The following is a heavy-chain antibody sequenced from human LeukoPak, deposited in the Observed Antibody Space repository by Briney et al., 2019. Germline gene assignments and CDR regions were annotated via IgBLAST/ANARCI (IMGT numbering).Heavy chain of an antibody. CDR2: INPNSGGT. J-gene: IGHJ4*02. Sequence: ASVKVSCKASGYTFTGYYMHWVRQAPGQGLEWMGWINPNSGGTNYAQKFQGRVTITADKSTSTAYMELSSLRSEDTAVYYCARGEQPGGDYWGQGTLVTVSS. CDR1: GYTFTGYY. D-gene: IGHD1-26*01. V-gene: IGHV1-2*02. CDR3: ARGEQPGGDY.